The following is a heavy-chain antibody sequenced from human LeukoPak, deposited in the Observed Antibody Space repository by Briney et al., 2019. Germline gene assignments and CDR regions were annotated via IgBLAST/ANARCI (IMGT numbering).Heavy chain of an antibody. CDR3: AKDAGYYDILTGYYQGAFDY. D-gene: IGHD3-9*01. J-gene: IGHJ4*02. Sequence: GGSLRLSCAASGFTFSSYAMSWVRQAPGKGLEWVSGISGSGGSTYYADSVKGRFTISRDNSKNTLYLQMNSLRAEDTAVYYCAKDAGYYDILTGYYQGAFDYWGQGTLVTVSS. CDR2: ISGSGGST. V-gene: IGHV3-23*01. CDR1: GFTFSSYA.